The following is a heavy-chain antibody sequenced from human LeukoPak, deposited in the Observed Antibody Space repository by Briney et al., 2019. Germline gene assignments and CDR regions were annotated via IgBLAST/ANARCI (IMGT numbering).Heavy chain of an antibody. J-gene: IGHJ6*02. V-gene: IGHV1-2*02. CDR2: INPNSGGT. CDR3: AREQVVVVPAGEYYYYGMDV. CDR1: GYTFTGYY. Sequence: ASVKVSCKASGYTFTGYYMHWMRQAPGQGLEWMGWINPNSGGTNYAQKFQGRVTMTRDTSISTAYMELSRLRSDDTAVYYCAREQVVVVPAGEYYYYGMDVWGQGTTVTVSS. D-gene: IGHD2-2*01.